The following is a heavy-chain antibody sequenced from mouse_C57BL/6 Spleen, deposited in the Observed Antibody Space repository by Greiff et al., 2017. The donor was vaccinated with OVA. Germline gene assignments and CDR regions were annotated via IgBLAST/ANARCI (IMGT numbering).Heavy chain of an antibody. J-gene: IGHJ4*01. CDR2: INPSSGYT. CDR3: ARGEPYYAMDY. V-gene: IGHV1-4*01. CDR1: GYTFTSYT. Sequence: VQLQQSGAELARPGASVKMSCKASGYTFTSYTMHWVKQRPGQGLEWIGYINPSSGYTKYNQKFKDKATLTADKSSSTAYMQLSSLTSEDSAVYYCARGEPYYAMDYWGQGTSVTVSS.